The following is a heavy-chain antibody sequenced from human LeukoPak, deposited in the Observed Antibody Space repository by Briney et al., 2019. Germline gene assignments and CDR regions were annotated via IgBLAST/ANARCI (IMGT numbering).Heavy chain of an antibody. CDR1: GFTFSSYS. D-gene: IGHD6-13*01. V-gene: IGHV3-21*01. J-gene: IGHJ6*04. CDR2: ISSSSSYI. Sequence: PGRSLRLSCAASGFTFSSYSMNWVRHAPGKGLEWVSSISSSSSYIYYADSVKGRFTISRDNAKNSLYLQMNSLRAEDTAVYYCAREYSSSWPYYYYGMDVWGKGTTVTVSS. CDR3: AREYSSSWPYYYYGMDV.